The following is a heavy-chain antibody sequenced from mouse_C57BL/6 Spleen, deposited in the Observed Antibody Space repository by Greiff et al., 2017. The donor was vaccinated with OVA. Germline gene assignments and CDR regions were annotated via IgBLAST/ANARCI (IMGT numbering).Heavy chain of an antibody. D-gene: IGHD1-1*01. J-gene: IGHJ2*01. CDR3: ARHPPYGSSYIDY. CDR2: IYPGSGST. V-gene: IGHV1-55*01. CDR1: GYTFTSYW. Sequence: VQLQQPGAELVKPGASVKMSCKASGYTFTSYWITWVKQRPGQGLGWIGDIYPGSGSTNYNEKFKSKATLPVDTSSSTAYMQLSSLTSEDSAVYYCARHPPYGSSYIDYWGQGTTLTVSS.